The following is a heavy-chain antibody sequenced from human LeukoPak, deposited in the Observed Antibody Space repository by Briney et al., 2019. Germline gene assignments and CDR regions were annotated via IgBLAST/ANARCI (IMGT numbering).Heavy chain of an antibody. Sequence: GESLKISCKGSGYSFTSYWIGWVRQMPGKGREWMGIIYPGDSDTRYSPSFQGQVTISADKSISTAYLQWSSLKASDTAMYYCARRPPTYYYDSSAPDYWGQGTLVTVSS. CDR3: ARRPPTYYYDSSAPDY. V-gene: IGHV5-51*01. D-gene: IGHD3-22*01. J-gene: IGHJ4*02. CDR1: GYSFTSYW. CDR2: IYPGDSDT.